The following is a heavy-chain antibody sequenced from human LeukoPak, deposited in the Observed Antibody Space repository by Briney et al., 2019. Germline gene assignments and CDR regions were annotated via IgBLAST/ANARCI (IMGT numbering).Heavy chain of an antibody. D-gene: IGHD6-19*01. CDR1: GYTFTTCA. V-gene: IGHV1-3*01. CDR3: TIGLAGDWDAFDI. J-gene: IGHJ3*02. Sequence: GASVTVSCTTSGYTFTTCAVHWVRQAPGQRLEWMGWIHADSGNTKYSQKLQGRVAIARDTSASTIYMELTSLRIEDTAVYFCTIGLAGDWDAFDIWGLETMVTVSS. CDR2: IHADSGNT.